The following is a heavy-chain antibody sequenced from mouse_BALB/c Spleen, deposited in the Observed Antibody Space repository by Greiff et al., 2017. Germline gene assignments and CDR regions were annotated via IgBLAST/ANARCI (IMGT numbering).Heavy chain of an antibody. V-gene: IGHV3-2*02. CDR1: GYSITSDYA. D-gene: IGHD3-3*01. J-gene: IGHJ2*01. Sequence: EVQLQQSGPGLVKPSQSLSLTCTVTGYSITSDYAWNWIRQFPGNKLEWMGYISYSGSTSYNPSLKSRISITRDTSKNQFFLQLNSVTTEDTATYYCARRRDGYFDYWGQGTTLTVSS. CDR2: ISYSGST. CDR3: ARRRDGYFDY.